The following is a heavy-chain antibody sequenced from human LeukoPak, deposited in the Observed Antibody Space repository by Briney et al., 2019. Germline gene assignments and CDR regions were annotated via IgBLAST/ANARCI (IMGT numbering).Heavy chain of an antibody. CDR1: GFTVSSNY. D-gene: IGHD3-22*01. CDR2: IYSGGST. Sequence: GGSLRLSCAASGFTVSSNYMSWVRQAPGKGLEWVSVIYSGGSTYYADSVKGRFTISRDNAKNSLYLQMNSLRAEDTAVYYCARLGAPYDSSGYYIPIPYYFDYWGQGTLVTVSS. CDR3: ARLGAPYDSSGYYIPIPYYFDY. J-gene: IGHJ4*02. V-gene: IGHV3-53*01.